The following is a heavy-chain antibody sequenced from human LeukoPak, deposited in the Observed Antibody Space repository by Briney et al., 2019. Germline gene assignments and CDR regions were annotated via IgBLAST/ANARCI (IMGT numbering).Heavy chain of an antibody. Sequence: PSETLSLTCAVSGGSISSSNWWSWVRQPPGKGLEGIGEIYHSGSTNYNPSLKSRVTISVDTSKNQFSLKLSSVTAADTAVYYCAREAVPWYSSGRGYLDYWGQGTLVTVSS. V-gene: IGHV4-4*02. D-gene: IGHD6-25*01. CDR1: GGSISSSNW. CDR2: IYHSGST. J-gene: IGHJ4*02. CDR3: AREAVPWYSSGRGYLDY.